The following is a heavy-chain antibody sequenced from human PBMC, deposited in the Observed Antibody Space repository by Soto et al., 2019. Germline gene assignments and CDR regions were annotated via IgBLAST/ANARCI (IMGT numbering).Heavy chain of an antibody. V-gene: IGHV4-59*01. Sequence: QVQLQESGPGLVKPSETLSLTCTVSGGSINSFYWSWIRQPPGKGLEWIGYISYSGSTNYNPSLQSRVTLSVDTPTNQFSLKLSSVTAADTAVYYCARLTIIDWFDPWGQGTLVTVSS. D-gene: IGHD3-3*01. CDR2: ISYSGST. CDR1: GGSINSFY. J-gene: IGHJ5*02. CDR3: ARLTIIDWFDP.